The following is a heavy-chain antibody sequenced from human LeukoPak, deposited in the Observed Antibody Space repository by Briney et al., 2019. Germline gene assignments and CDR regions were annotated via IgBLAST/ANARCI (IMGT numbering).Heavy chain of an antibody. J-gene: IGHJ6*03. CDR3: ARGVLWFGGGDYYYYYMDV. CDR2: IIPIFGTA. D-gene: IGHD3-10*01. CDR1: GGTFSNHA. V-gene: IGHV1-69*13. Sequence: SVKVSCKASGGTFSNHAVSWVRQAPGQGLEWMGGIIPIFGTANYAQKFQGRVTITADESTSTAYMELSSLRSEDTAVYYCARGVLWFGGGDYYYYYMDVWGKGTTVTISS.